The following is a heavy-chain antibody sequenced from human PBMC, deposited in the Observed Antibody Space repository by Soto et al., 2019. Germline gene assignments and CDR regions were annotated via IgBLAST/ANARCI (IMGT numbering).Heavy chain of an antibody. CDR1: GFTFSNFW. J-gene: IGHJ4*02. CDR3: ARDVI. V-gene: IGHV3-7*05. CDR2: IKEDGSEK. Sequence: EVQLVESGGGLVQPGGSLRLSCAASGFTFSNFWMSWVRQAPGKGLEWVAAIKEDGSEKNYVDSVRGRFTISRDNAKNSLYLQMNSLRADDTAVYYCARDVIWGQGSLDSVSS.